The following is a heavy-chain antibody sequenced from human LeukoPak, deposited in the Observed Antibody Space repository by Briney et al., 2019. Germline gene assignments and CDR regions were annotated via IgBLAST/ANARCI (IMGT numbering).Heavy chain of an antibody. J-gene: IGHJ6*03. CDR1: GGSFSGYY. D-gene: IGHD2-15*01. CDR2: INHSGST. Sequence: PSETLSLTCALYGGSFSGYYWSWIRQPPGKGLEWIGEINHSGSTNYNPSLKSRVTISVDTSKNQFSLKLSSVTAADTAVYYCARWVVAAHYYYYMNGWGKGTTVTVSS. CDR3: ARWVVAAHYYYYMNG. V-gene: IGHV4-34*01.